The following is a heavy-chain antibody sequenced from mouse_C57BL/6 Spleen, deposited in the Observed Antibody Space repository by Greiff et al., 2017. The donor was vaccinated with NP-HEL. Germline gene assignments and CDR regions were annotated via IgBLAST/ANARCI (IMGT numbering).Heavy chain of an antibody. CDR1: GYTFTDHT. V-gene: IGHV1-78*01. J-gene: IGHJ1*03. Sequence: VQLQQSDAELVKPGASVKISCKVSGYTFTDHTIHWMKQRPEQGLEWIGYIYPRDGSTKYNEKFKGKATLTADKSSSTAYMQLNSLTSEDSAVYVWARGPNWEGYFDVWGTGTTVTVSS. D-gene: IGHD4-1*01. CDR3: ARGPNWEGYFDV. CDR2: IYPRDGST.